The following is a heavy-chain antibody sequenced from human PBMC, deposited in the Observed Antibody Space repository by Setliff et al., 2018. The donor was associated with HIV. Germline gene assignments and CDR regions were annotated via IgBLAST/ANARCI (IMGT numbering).Heavy chain of an antibody. CDR1: GFTFINYA. J-gene: IGHJ4*01. D-gene: IGHD6-19*01. V-gene: IGHV3-23*01. CDR2: ISGTGGST. Sequence: GGSLRLSCAASGFTFINYAMRWVRQPPGKGLAWVSTISGTGGSTYYADSMEGRFTISRDNSKNTLYLQLSGLRAEDTAVYYCASIYTAGTELLTDYWGQGTLVTVSS. CDR3: ASIYTAGTELLTDY.